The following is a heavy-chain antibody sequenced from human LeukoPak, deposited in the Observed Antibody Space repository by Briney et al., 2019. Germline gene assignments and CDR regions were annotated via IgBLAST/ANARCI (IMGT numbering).Heavy chain of an antibody. CDR3: ARDLLGYCSGGSCYPYYFDY. CDR1: GFTFDSYW. V-gene: IGHV3-20*04. CDR2: INWNRIST. D-gene: IGHD2-15*01. Sequence: GGSLRLSCAASGFTFDSYWMSWVRQVPGKGLEWVSGINWNRISTGYADSVKGRFTISRDNAKNSLYLQMNSLRAEDTAFYYCARDLLGYCSGGSCYPYYFDYWGQGTLVTVSS. J-gene: IGHJ4*02.